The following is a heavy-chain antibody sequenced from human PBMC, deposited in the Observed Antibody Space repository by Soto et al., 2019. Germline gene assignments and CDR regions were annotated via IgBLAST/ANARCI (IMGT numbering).Heavy chain of an antibody. D-gene: IGHD3-10*01. CDR2: ISGSGGST. V-gene: IGHV3-23*01. Sequence: PGGSLRLSCAASGFTFSSYAMSWVRQAPGKGLEWVSAISGSGGSTYYADSVKGRFTISRDNSKNTLYLQMNSLRAEDTAVYYCAKDRVIIGSGSYLIGEIEYFQHWGQGTLVTVSS. J-gene: IGHJ1*01. CDR3: AKDRVIIGSGSYLIGEIEYFQH. CDR1: GFTFSSYA.